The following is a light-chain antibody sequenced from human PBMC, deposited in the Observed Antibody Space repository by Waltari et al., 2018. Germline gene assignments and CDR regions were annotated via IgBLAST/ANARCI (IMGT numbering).Light chain of an antibody. J-gene: IGLJ3*02. CDR2: GNSDGTH. CDR1: RRHSSNV. CDR3: QTGGHGTLV. Sequence: QLVLTQSPSASASLGASVKLTCTLSRRHSSNVIAWLQQQPEKGPRFLMKGNSDGTHSKGDGDPYRLPGPSSGAERLHHLAHLPSGAEGDLYGQTGGHGTLVFGGGTKLTVL. V-gene: IGLV4-69*01.